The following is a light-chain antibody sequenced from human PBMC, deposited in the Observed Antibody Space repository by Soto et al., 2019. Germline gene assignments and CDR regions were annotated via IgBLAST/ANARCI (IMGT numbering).Light chain of an antibody. CDR3: QQSKSLPWT. J-gene: IGKJ1*01. CDR1: QNIDTY. V-gene: IGKV1-39*01. CDR2: AAS. Sequence: DIPMTQSPSSLSASVGDRVTISCRTSQNIDTYLNWYQEKPGKAPNLLMFAASSLQSGVPSRFSGGGSGTDFTLTISSLQPEDFATYYCQQSKSLPWTFGQGTKVEVK.